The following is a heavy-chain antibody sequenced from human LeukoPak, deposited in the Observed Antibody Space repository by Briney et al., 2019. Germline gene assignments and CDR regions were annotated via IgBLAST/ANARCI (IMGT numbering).Heavy chain of an antibody. CDR1: GFTFSSYE. V-gene: IGHV3-48*03. CDR3: ARTYYASERY. D-gene: IGHD3-10*01. J-gene: IGHJ4*02. CDR2: ISSSGSTI. Sequence: GGSLKLSCAASGFTFSSYEMNWVRQAPGKGLEWLSHISSSGSTIYYANSVKGRFTISRDNAKNSLYLQMNSLRAEGTAVYYCARTYYASERYWGQGTLVTVSS.